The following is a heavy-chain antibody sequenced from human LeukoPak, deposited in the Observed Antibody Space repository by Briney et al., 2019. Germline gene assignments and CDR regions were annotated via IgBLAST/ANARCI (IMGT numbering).Heavy chain of an antibody. Sequence: MASETLSLTCAVYGGSFSGYYWSWIRQPPGKGLEWIGEINHSGSTNYNPSLKSRVTISVDTSKNQFSLKLSSVTAADTAVYYCASSIDYGDYEGGYWGQGTLVTVSS. V-gene: IGHV4-34*01. CDR3: ASSIDYGDYEGGY. CDR1: GGSFSGYY. D-gene: IGHD4-17*01. J-gene: IGHJ4*02. CDR2: INHSGST.